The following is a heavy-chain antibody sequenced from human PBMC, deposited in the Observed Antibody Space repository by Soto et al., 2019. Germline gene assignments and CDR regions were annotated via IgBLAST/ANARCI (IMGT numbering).Heavy chain of an antibody. CDR3: SNWVEGSSVYFDY. CDR1: GFTFSRYA. D-gene: IGHD3-22*01. V-gene: IGHV3-23*01. J-gene: IGHJ4*02. Sequence: LESGGDLVQPGGALRLSCAASGFTFSRYAMTWAREAPGKGLEWVASISGSGYNSFYAESVDGRFPISRDNSKNTVSLQMDSLRVEDTAVYYCSNWVEGSSVYFDYWGQGTLVTVSS. CDR2: ISGSGYNS.